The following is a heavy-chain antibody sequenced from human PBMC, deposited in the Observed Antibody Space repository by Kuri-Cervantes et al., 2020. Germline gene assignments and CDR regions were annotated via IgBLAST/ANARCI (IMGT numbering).Heavy chain of an antibody. Sequence: GSLRLSCAVSGGSISSSNWWSWVRQPPGKGLEWIGYIYYSGSTSYNPSLKSRVTISVDTSKNQFSLKLSSVTAADTAVYYCARDGGDYGRMGFDHWGQGTLVTVSS. CDR2: IYYSGST. V-gene: IGHV4-4*02. CDR1: GGSISSSNW. J-gene: IGHJ4*02. CDR3: ARDGGDYGRMGFDH. D-gene: IGHD4-17*01.